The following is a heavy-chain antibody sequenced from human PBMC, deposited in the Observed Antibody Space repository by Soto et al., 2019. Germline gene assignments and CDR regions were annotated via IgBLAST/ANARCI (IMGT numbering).Heavy chain of an antibody. Sequence: QVQLVQSGAEVKKPGASVKVPCKASGYTFTSYGISWVRQAPGQGLEWMGWISANNGNTHYAQKLQGRVTRPTDTPTSTAYMELRSLRSEDTGVYYCAGAEVAGCCDYWGKGTLVTVSS. J-gene: IGHJ4*02. D-gene: IGHD6-19*01. CDR2: ISANNGNT. CDR3: AGAEVAGCCDY. V-gene: IGHV1-18*01. CDR1: GYTFTSYG.